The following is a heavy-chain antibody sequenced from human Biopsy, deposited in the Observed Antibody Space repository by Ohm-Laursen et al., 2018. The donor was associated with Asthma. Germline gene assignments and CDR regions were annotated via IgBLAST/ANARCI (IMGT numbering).Heavy chain of an antibody. CDR3: ARERAGVLGSYNGMDV. D-gene: IGHD2-8*01. Sequence: SLRLSCSASGFTFSNYGMHWVRQVAGRGLDWVAVVTYDGISQYYAESVKGRFTISRDNSRNTLNLQMNSVRPDDTAVYFCARERAGVLGSYNGMDVWGPGATVSVSS. V-gene: IGHV3-30*03. CDR1: GFTFSNYG. CDR2: VTYDGISQ. J-gene: IGHJ6*02.